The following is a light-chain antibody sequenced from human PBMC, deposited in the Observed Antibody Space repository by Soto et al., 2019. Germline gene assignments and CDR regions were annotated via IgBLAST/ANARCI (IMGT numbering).Light chain of an antibody. Sequence: EIVFTQSPVTLSLSPAERVTLSCRASQSVSSSYLAWYQQKPGQAPRLLIYGASSRATGIPDRFSGSGSGTDFTLTISRLEPEDFAVYYCQQYGSSPWTFGQGTKVDIK. CDR2: GAS. V-gene: IGKV3-20*01. CDR3: QQYGSSPWT. CDR1: QSVSSSY. J-gene: IGKJ1*01.